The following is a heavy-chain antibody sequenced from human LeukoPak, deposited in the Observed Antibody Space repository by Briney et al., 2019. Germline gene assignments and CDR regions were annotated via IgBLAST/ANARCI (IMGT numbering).Heavy chain of an antibody. D-gene: IGHD6-13*01. V-gene: IGHV3-73*01. CDR3: ARVRQQLYEVFDP. J-gene: IGHJ5*02. CDR1: GFTFSGSA. CDR2: IRSKANSYAT. Sequence: GGSLRLSCAASGFTFSGSAMHWVRQASGKGLEWVGRIRSKANSYATAYAASVKGRFTISRDDSKNTAYLQMNSLKTEDTAVYYCARVRQQLYEVFDPWGQGTLVTVSS.